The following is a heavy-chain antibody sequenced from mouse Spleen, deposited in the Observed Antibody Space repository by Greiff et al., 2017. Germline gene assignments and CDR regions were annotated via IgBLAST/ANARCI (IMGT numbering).Heavy chain of an antibody. Sequence: EVQLVESGPGLVKPSQSLSLTCTVTGYSITSDYAWNWIRQFPGNKLEWMGYISYSGSTSYNPSLKSRISITRDTSKNQFFLQLNSVTTEDTATYYCARWGGNYSLYYAMDYWGQGTSVTVSS. CDR1: GYSITSDYA. D-gene: IGHD2-1*01. J-gene: IGHJ4*01. CDR2: ISYSGST. CDR3: ARWGGNYSLYYAMDY. V-gene: IGHV3-2*02.